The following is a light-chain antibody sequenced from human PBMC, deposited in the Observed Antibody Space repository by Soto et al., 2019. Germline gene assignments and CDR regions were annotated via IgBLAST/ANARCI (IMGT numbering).Light chain of an antibody. CDR2: DAS. CDR1: QDLSDY. V-gene: IGKV1-33*01. J-gene: IGKJ3*01. CDR3: QQYTDLPFT. Sequence: DIQMTQSPSSLSTSVGDRVTITCQASQDLSDYLNWYQQKPGKPPKLLISDASKLKTGVPSRFSGSGSGTHFTFTISSLQPEDIATYYCQQYTDLPFTFGPGTKVDFQ.